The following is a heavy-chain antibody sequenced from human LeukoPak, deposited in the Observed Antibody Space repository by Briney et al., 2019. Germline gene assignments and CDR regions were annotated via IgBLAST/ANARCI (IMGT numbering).Heavy chain of an antibody. V-gene: IGHV4-59*01. J-gene: IGHJ4*02. Sequence: SETLSLTCTVSGGSFTDYYWSWIRQSPGKGLEWIGYIYYTGTSYNPSLKSRVTISADTSKNQFSLKLISVTAADTAVYYCATTTIRLGYWGQGTLVTVSS. CDR2: IYYTGT. CDR1: GGSFTDYY. CDR3: ATTTIRLGY. D-gene: IGHD1-26*01.